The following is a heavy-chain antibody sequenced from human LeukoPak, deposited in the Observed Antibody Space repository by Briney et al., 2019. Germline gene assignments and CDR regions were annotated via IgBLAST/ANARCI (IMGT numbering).Heavy chain of an antibody. J-gene: IGHJ6*02. CDR3: ARDLRSGGSDYYYYYGMDV. V-gene: IGHV3-21*01. Sequence: GGSLRLSCAASGFTFSSYSMNWVRHPPGKGLEWVSSISSISSYIYYADSVKGRFTISRDNAKNSLYLQMNSLIGEDKAVYYCARDLRSGGSDYYYYYGMDVWGQGTTVTVSS. CDR2: ISSISSYI. D-gene: IGHD2-15*01. CDR1: GFTFSSYS.